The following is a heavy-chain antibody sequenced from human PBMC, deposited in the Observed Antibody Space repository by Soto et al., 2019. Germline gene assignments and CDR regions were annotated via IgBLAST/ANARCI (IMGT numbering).Heavy chain of an antibody. CDR2: IIPIFGTA. Sequence: GASVKVSCKASGGTFSSYAISWVRQAPGQGLEWMGGIIPIFGTANYAQKFQGRVTITADESTSTAYMEPSSLRSEDTAVYYCARGPRGSSPTLKYNWFDPWGQGTLVTVSS. CDR3: ARGPRGSSPTLKYNWFDP. J-gene: IGHJ5*02. V-gene: IGHV1-69*13. D-gene: IGHD1-26*01. CDR1: GGTFSSYA.